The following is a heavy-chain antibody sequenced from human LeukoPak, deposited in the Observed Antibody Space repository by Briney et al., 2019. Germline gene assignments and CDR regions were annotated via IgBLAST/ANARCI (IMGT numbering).Heavy chain of an antibody. V-gene: IGHV1-46*01. CDR1: GYTFTSYY. CDR3: ARGTYYYDSSGYQYFDY. CDR2: INPSGGST. D-gene: IGHD3-22*01. Sequence: ASVKVSCEASGYTFTSYYMHWVRQAPGQGLEWMGIINPSGGSTSYAQKFQGRVTMTRDMSTSTVYMELSSLRSEDTAVYYCARGTYYYDSSGYQYFDYWGQGTLVTVSS. J-gene: IGHJ4*02.